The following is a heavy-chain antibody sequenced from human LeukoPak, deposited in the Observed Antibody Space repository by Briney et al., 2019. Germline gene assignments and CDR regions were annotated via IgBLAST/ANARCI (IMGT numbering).Heavy chain of an antibody. V-gene: IGHV3-15*01. CDR1: GFTFSNAW. CDR3: TTGAYYDFLGGHYYYGMDV. J-gene: IGHJ6*02. Sequence: GGSLRLSCEASGFTFSNAWMSWVRQPPGKGLEWVGRIKTKTDGGTTDYAAPVKGRLTISRDDSKNTVYLQMNSLKTEDTAVYYCTTGAYYDFLGGHYYYGMDVWGQGTTVTVSS. CDR2: IKTKTDGGTT. D-gene: IGHD3-3*01.